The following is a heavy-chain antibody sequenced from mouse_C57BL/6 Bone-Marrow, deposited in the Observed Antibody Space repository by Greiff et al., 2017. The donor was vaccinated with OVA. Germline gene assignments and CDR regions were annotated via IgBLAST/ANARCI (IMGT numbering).Heavy chain of an antibody. V-gene: IGHV2-2*01. CDR1: GFSLTSYG. CDR3: ARTYGRAYFDY. Sequence: VQLKESGPGLVQPSQSLSITCTVSGFSLTSYGVHWVRQSPGKGLEWLGVIWRGGSTDYNAAFISRLSISKDNSKSQVFFKMNSLQADDTAIYYCARTYGRAYFDYWGQGTTLTVSS. J-gene: IGHJ2*01. CDR2: IWRGGST. D-gene: IGHD1-1*01.